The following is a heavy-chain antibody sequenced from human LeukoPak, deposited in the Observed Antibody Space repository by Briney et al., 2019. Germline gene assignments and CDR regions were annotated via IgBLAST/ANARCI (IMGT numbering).Heavy chain of an antibody. CDR2: ISSTGST. CDR1: GGSISSGGHY. Sequence: PSQTLSLTCTVSGGSISSGGHYWSWIRQPAGKGLEYLGRISSTGSTNYNPSLRSRVTISADTSKNHFSLKLTSVTAADTAVYYCARGTMVRYYYMDVWGKGTTVTVSS. CDR3: ARGTMVRYYYMDV. J-gene: IGHJ6*03. D-gene: IGHD3-10*01. V-gene: IGHV4-61*02.